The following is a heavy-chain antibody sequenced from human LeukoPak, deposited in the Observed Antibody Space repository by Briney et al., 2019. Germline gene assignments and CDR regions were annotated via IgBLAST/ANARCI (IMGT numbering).Heavy chain of an antibody. D-gene: IGHD2-15*01. CDR2: ISYDGSNK. CDR1: GFTFSSYG. J-gene: IGHJ6*02. Sequence: GRSLRLSCAASGFTFSSYGMHWVRQAQGKGLEWVAVISYDGSNKYYADSVKDRFTISRDNSKNTLYLQMNSLRAEDTAVYYCAKESSAATQAYYYYGMDVWGQGTTVTVSS. CDR3: AKESSAATQAYYYYGMDV. V-gene: IGHV3-30*18.